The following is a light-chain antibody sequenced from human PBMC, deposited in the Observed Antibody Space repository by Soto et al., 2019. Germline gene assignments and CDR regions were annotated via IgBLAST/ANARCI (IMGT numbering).Light chain of an antibody. V-gene: IGKV2-30*02. CDR1: QSLVHSDGIAY. J-gene: IGKJ5*01. CDR3: KQYNTYAT. Sequence: DVVMTQSPLSLPVTLGHPASLSCRSNQSLVHSDGIAYFSWFQQRPGRSPRRLIYKVSNRDSGVPSRFSGSGSGSEFNLTITGLQPDDFATYFCKQYNTYATCGKGKRRAIK. CDR2: KVS.